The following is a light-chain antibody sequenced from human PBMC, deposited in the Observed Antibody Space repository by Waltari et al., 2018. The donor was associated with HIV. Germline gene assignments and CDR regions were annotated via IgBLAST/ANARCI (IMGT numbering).Light chain of an antibody. Sequence: QSALTQPPSASGSPGQSVTISCTGTSSDVGGYNYVSWYQQHPGKPPKLMCYAVSERPVGVPARVFGSTSVNTASPAITGLQAEDEADYYCQSYDSSLSGYVFGTGTKVTVL. CDR1: SSDVGGYNY. CDR3: QSYDSSLSGYV. J-gene: IGLJ1*01. V-gene: IGLV2-8*01. CDR2: AVS.